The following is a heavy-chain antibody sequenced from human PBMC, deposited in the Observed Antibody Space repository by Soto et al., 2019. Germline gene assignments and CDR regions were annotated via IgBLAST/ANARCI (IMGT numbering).Heavy chain of an antibody. CDR2: ISYDGSNK. D-gene: IGHD2-2*01. CDR3: ARARSVPAANHFYDY. Sequence: QVQLVESGGGVVQPGRSLRLSCAASGFTFSSYAMHWVRQAPGKGLEWVAVISYDGSNKYYADSVKGRFTISRDNSKNTLYLQMNSLRAEHTAVYYCARARSVPAANHFYDYWGQGTLVTVSS. CDR1: GFTFSSYA. V-gene: IGHV3-30-3*01. J-gene: IGHJ4*02.